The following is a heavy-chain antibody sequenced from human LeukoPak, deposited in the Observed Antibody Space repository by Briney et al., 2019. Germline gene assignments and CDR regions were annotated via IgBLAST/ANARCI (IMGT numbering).Heavy chain of an antibody. J-gene: IGHJ4*02. V-gene: IGHV1-2*02. CDR2: INPNSGGT. CDR3: ARQKPNGYCSGGSCYERYFDY. CDR1: GYTFTGYY. Sequence: ASVKVSCKASGYTFTGYYMHWVRQAPGQGLEWMGWINPNSGGTNYAQKFQGRVTMTRDTSISTAYMELSRLRSDDTAVYYCARQKPNGYCSGGSCYERYFDYWGQGTLVIVSS. D-gene: IGHD2-15*01.